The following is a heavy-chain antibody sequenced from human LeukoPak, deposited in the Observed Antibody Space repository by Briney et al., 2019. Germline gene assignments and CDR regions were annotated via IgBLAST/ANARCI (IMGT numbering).Heavy chain of an antibody. CDR2: IYYRVTS. J-gene: IGHJ4*02. CDR3: ARAVGGDGSGSL. V-gene: IGHV4-59*01. D-gene: IGHD3-10*01. CDR1: GDSLSTYY. Sequence: SETLSLTCTVSGDSLSTYYWSWVRQPPGKGLEWIGYIYYRVTSDYNPSLKSRGTISVDMSTRQSSLKLSSVTAADTAVYYCARAVGGDGSGSLWGPGTLVTVSS.